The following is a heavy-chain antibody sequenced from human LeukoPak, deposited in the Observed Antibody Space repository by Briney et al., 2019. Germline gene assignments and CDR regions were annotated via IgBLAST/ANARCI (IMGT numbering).Heavy chain of an antibody. J-gene: IGHJ4*02. CDR3: TRDSANYHFAY. CDR2: LYSGGAT. D-gene: IGHD4/OR15-4a*01. V-gene: IGHV3-66*01. CDR1: GFTVKDNF. Sequence: PGGSLRLSCGASGFTVKDNFMSWVRQAPGKGLEWVSVLYSGGATYHADSVKGRFTISRDNSKNIVFLQMNDLRTEDTAFYYCTRDSANYHFAYWGQGALVTVSS.